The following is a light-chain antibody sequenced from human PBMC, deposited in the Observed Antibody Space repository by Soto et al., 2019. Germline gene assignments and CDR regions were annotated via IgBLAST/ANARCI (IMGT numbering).Light chain of an antibody. V-gene: IGLV2-14*01. CDR1: SSDVGGYDY. Sequence: ALAQPASVSGSPGQSITISCTGTSSDVGGYDYVSWYQLHPGKAPKLMLFEVSNRPSGVSYRFSGSKSGNTASLTISGLQAEDEADYFCSSYSISTAYLFGTGTKVTVL. J-gene: IGLJ1*01. CDR2: EVS. CDR3: SSYSISTAYL.